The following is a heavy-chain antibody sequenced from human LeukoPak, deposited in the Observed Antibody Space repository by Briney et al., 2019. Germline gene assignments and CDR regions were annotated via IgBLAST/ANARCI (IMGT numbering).Heavy chain of an antibody. CDR2: IRSKSYSYAT. Sequence: GGSLRLSCAASGFTFSGSAMHWVRQASGKGLEWVGRIRSKSYSYATAYAASVKGRFTISRDDSQNTAYLQMNSLKTEDTAVYYCTRLFAGNWFDPWGQGTLVTVSS. V-gene: IGHV3-73*01. J-gene: IGHJ5*02. CDR3: TRLFAGNWFDP. CDR1: GFTFSGSA.